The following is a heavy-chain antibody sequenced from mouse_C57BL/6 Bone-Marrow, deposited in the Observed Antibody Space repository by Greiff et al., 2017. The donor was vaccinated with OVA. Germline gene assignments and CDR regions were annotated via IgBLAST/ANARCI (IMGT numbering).Heavy chain of an antibody. CDR2: IWSGGST. CDR3: ARKDGAY. J-gene: IGHJ3*01. V-gene: IGHV2-2*01. Sequence: VQLQQSGPGLVQPSQRLSITCTVSGFSLTSYGVHWVRQSPGKGLEWLGVIWSGGSTDYNAAFISRLSISKDNSKSQVFFKMNSLQADDTAIYYCARKDGAYWGQGTLVTVSA. CDR1: GFSLTSYG.